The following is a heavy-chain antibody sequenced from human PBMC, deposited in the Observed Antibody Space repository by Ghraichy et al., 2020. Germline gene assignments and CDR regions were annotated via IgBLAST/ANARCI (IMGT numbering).Heavy chain of an antibody. J-gene: IGHJ4*02. CDR3: ARGSGSMVRGIVRPPYFFDY. CDR2: ITTNAPNT. V-gene: IGHV1-18*04. D-gene: IGHD3-10*01. CDR1: GYTFLTYG. Sequence: ASVKVSCTTSGYTFLTYGINWVRQAPGQGLEWMGWITTNAPNTDIAQRFQGRITMSTDPSTSTAFLDLRSLRSDDTGIYYCARGSGSMVRGIVRPPYFFDYWGQGTLITVSS.